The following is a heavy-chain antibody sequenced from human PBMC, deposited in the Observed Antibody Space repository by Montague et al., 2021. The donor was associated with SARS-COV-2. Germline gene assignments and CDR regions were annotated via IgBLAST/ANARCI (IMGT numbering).Heavy chain of an antibody. CDR2: IYYSGST. Sequence: SETLSLTCTVSGGSVSSGSYYWSWIRQPPGKGLEWIGYIYYSGSTNYNPSLKSRVTISVDTSKNQFSLKLSSVTAADTAVYYRARDGVLRYFDWLGDRYGMDVWGQGTTVTVSS. J-gene: IGHJ6*02. V-gene: IGHV4-61*01. CDR3: ARDGVLRYFDWLGDRYGMDV. D-gene: IGHD3-9*01. CDR1: GGSVSSGSYY.